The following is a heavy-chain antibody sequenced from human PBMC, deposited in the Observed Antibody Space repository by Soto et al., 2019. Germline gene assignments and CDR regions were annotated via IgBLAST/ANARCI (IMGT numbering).Heavy chain of an antibody. D-gene: IGHD3-16*01. J-gene: IGHJ4*02. Sequence: SETLSLTCTASCGSISSYYWSWIRQPPGNGLYCTGYIYYSVITNXXPSLKSRXXISVDTSKNQXSLKLXPVTAAYTAVYYCARRWGDYFDYWRQGTLVTVSS. V-gene: IGHV4-59*08. CDR2: IYYSVIT. CDR3: ARRWGDYFDY. CDR1: CGSISSYY.